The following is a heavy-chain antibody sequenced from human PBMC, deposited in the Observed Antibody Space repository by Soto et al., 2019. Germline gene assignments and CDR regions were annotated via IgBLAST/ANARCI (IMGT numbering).Heavy chain of an antibody. D-gene: IGHD6-6*01. CDR1: GFTFSTYN. CDR2: ISSSSSYI. Sequence: GGSLRLSCAASGFTFSTYNMNWVRQAPGKGLEWVSSISSSSSYIYYADSVEGRFTISRDNAKNSLYRQMNGLRAEDTAVYYCTAFYSSSSPLRYWGQGTLVTVSS. CDR3: TAFYSSSSPLRY. J-gene: IGHJ4*02. V-gene: IGHV3-21*01.